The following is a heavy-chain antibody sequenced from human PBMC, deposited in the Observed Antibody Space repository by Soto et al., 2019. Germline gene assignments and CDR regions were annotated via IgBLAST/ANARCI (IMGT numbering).Heavy chain of an antibody. CDR3: TIDPTVTTSFYYYYYGMDV. D-gene: IGHD4-17*01. Sequence: GGSLRLSCAASGFTFSNAWMSWVRQAPGKGLEWVGRIKSKTDGGTTDYAAPVKGRFTISRDDSKNTLYLQMNSLKTEDTAVYYCTIDPTVTTSFYYYYYGMDVWGQGTTVTVS. CDR1: GFTFSNAW. V-gene: IGHV3-15*01. CDR2: IKSKTDGGTT. J-gene: IGHJ6*02.